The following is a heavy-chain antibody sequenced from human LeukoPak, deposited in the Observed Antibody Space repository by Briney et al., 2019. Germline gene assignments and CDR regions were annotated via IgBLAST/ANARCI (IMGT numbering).Heavy chain of an antibody. CDR2: IIPIFGTA. J-gene: IGHJ4*02. Sequence: GASVKVSCKASGGTFSSYAISWVRQAPGQGLEWMGGIIPIFGTANYAQKFQGRVTITTDESTSTAYMELSSLRSEDTAVYYCAKDECYYDSSGCYHYFGYWGQGTLVTVSS. CDR3: AKDECYYDSSGCYHYFGY. CDR1: GGTFSSYA. D-gene: IGHD3-22*01. V-gene: IGHV1-69*05.